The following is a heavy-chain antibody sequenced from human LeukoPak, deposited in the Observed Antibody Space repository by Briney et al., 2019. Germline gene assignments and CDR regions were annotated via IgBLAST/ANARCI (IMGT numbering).Heavy chain of an antibody. D-gene: IGHD3-22*01. V-gene: IGHV3-23*01. CDR1: GFTFSSYA. CDR3: ARDDDSSGYYQDY. J-gene: IGHJ4*02. CDR2: ISGSGGST. Sequence: GGSLRLSCAASGFTFSSYAMSWVRQAPGKGLEWVSAISGSGGSTYYADSVKGRFTISRDNSKNTLYLQMNSLRAEDTAVYYCARDDDSSGYYQDYWGQGTLVTVSS.